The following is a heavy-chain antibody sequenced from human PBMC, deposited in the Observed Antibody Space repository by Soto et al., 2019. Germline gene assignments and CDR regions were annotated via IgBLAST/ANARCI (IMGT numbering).Heavy chain of an antibody. CDR1: GFSISRSA. CDR3: AIDLQAGNDKVNLFAP. CDR2: IAYDGSNR. V-gene: IGHV3-30*04. Sequence: QVQLVESGGGVVQPGRSLRLSCAASGFSISRSAMHWVRQAPGKGLEWVAVIAYDGSNRWYADSAQGRFTISRDNSKNTVYLQMSSLRGEDTAVYYWAIDLQAGNDKVNLFAPWGQGTLVTVSS. J-gene: IGHJ5*02.